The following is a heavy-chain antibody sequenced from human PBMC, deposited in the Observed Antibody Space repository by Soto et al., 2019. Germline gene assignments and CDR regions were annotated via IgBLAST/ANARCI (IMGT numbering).Heavy chain of an antibody. D-gene: IGHD1-7*01. V-gene: IGHV1-69*13. J-gene: IGHJ6*02. CDR1: GGTFSSYA. Sequence: SVKVSCKASGGTFSSYAISWVRQAPGQGLEWMGGIIPIFGTANYAQKVQGRVTITADESTSTAYMELSSLRSEDTAVYYCARAELELRRLSYYYYGMDVWGQGTTVTVSS. CDR2: IIPIFGTA. CDR3: ARAELELRRLSYYYYGMDV.